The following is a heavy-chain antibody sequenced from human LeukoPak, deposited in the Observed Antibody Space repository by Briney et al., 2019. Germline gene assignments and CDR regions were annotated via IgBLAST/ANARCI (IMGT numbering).Heavy chain of an antibody. D-gene: IGHD3-3*01. CDR3: AKDLEWLSYFDY. V-gene: IGHV3-23*01. J-gene: IGHJ4*02. CDR2: VSANGGST. Sequence: PGGSLRLSCAASGFTYGSYAMSWVRQAPGKGLEWVSSVSANGGSTYHADSVKGRFTISRDNSKNTLYLQMNSLRAEDTAVYYCAKDLEWLSYFDYWGQGTLVTVSS. CDR1: GFTYGSYA.